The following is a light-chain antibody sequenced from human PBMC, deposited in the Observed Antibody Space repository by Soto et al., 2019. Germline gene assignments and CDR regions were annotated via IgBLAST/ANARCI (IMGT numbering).Light chain of an antibody. Sequence: EIQMTHSPSTLSASVGDRVTITCRASQSISSWLAWYQQKLGRAPRLLIYDASSLESGVPSRFSGSGYGTEFTLTISSLQPDDFATYYCQQYNTYSSLTFGGGTKVDI. J-gene: IGKJ4*01. CDR3: QQYNTYSSLT. CDR2: DAS. V-gene: IGKV1-5*01. CDR1: QSISSW.